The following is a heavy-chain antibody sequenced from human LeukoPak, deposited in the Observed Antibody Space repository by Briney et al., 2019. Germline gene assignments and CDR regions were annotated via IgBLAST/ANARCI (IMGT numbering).Heavy chain of an antibody. Sequence: SETLSLTCTVSGGSISSSSYYWGWIRQPPGKGLEWIGSIYYSGSTYYNPSLKSRVTISVDTSKNQFSLKLSSVTAADTAVYYCARRSLIRITMVRGVTNWFDPWGQGTLVTVSS. CDR1: GGSISSSSYY. CDR3: ARRSLIRITMVRGVTNWFDP. J-gene: IGHJ5*02. V-gene: IGHV4-39*01. D-gene: IGHD3-10*01. CDR2: IYYSGST.